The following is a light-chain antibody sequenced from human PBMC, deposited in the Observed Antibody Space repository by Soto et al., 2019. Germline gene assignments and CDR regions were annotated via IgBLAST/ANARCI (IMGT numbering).Light chain of an antibody. CDR3: QQYGSSPPGT. CDR1: QSVISSY. Sequence: EIVLTQSPGTLSLSPGEIANLSFSASQSVISSYLAWYQQKPGQAPRLLIYGASRRATRIPDRFSGSGSGTDFTLTISRLEPEDFAVYYCQQYGSSPPGTFGQGTKVDIK. CDR2: GAS. J-gene: IGKJ1*01. V-gene: IGKV3-20*01.